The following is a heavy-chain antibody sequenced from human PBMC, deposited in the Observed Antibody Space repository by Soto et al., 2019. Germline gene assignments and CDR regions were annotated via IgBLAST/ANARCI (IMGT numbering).Heavy chain of an antibody. D-gene: IGHD1-1*01. V-gene: IGHV3-33*01. CDR1: GLPFNRNG. J-gene: IGHJ6*02. CDR2: IWYDGSKE. CDR3: ARDRSAGNYFYYGMDV. Sequence: RLSCAASGLPFNRNGMHWVRQAPGNGLEWVAVIWYDGSKEYYSDSVKGRFTISRDNSKNMLYLQMNSVRVEDTAVYFCARDRSAGNYFYYGMDVWGQGTTVTVSS.